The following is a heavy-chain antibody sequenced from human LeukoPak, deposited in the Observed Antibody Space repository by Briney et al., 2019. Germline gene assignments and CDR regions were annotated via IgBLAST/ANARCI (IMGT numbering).Heavy chain of an antibody. J-gene: IGHJ4*02. V-gene: IGHV3-43D*03. CDR1: GFTFDDYA. Sequence: GGSVRLPCAASGFTFDDYAIHWLRHATEEGVEWVSLNSWGGGYTFYADSVKGRFTIARDNSKNSLYLQMNSLRAEDTALYYCAKTSIRWLQTYYFDYWGRGTLVSVSS. CDR3: AKTSIRWLQTYYFDY. CDR2: NSWGGGYT. D-gene: IGHD5-24*01.